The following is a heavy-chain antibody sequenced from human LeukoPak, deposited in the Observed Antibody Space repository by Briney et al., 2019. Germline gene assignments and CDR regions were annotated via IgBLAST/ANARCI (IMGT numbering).Heavy chain of an antibody. CDR2: IKDSGST. CDR1: GGSFSGYY. D-gene: IGHD3-16*01. J-gene: IGHJ4*02. Sequence: PSETLSLTCAVYGGSFSGYYWSWIRRPPGKGLEWIGEIKDSGSTNYNPSLKSRGIMSVDTSKNQFSLHLSSVTAADTAVYYCARAFGIQSNYWGQGALVTVSS. CDR3: ARAFGIQSNY. V-gene: IGHV4-34*01.